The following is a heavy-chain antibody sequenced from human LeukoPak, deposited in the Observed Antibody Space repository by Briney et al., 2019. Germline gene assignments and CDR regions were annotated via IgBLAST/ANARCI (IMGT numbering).Heavy chain of an antibody. CDR3: VRGGGTVESPSWWYYFDY. CDR1: GFPFNRAA. V-gene: IGHV3-30*01. J-gene: IGHJ4*02. CDR2: ISFDGSSD. Sequence: GRSLRLSCVASGFPFNRAAMHWVRQAPGKALEWVTFISFDGSSDSYADSVKGRFTISRDNSKNALFLQMDSLQTEDAAVYYYVRGGGTVESPSWWYYFDYWGQGTQVTVSS. D-gene: IGHD2-15*01.